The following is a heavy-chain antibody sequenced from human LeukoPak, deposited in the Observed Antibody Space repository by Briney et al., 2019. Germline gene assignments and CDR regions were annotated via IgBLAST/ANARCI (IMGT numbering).Heavy chain of an antibody. CDR1: GFPFSSYA. Sequence: LGGSLRLSCAASGFPFSSYAMSWVRQAPGRGLEWVSAIDGGGYTTYYADSVKGRFTISRDNSKNTLFLLMSSLRAEDTAVYYCAKLQFLRWTLLGDLGFDCWGQGTPVTVSS. V-gene: IGHV3-23*01. D-gene: IGHD3-10*01. CDR3: AKLQFLRWTLLGDLGFDC. J-gene: IGHJ4*02. CDR2: IDGGGYTT.